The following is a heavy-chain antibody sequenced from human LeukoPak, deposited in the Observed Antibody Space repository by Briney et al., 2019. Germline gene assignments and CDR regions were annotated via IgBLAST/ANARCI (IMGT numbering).Heavy chain of an antibody. V-gene: IGHV1-8*01. CDR1: GYTFTSYD. CDR2: MNPNSGNT. D-gene: IGHD6-19*01. J-gene: IGHJ4*02. CDR3: ARGGRYSSGWYGGDY. Sequence: ASVTVSCKSSGYTFTSYDINWVRQAPGQGLEWMGWMNPNSGNTGYAQKFQGRVTMTRNTSISTAYMELSSLRSEDTAVYYCARGGRYSSGWYGGDYWGQGTLVTVSS.